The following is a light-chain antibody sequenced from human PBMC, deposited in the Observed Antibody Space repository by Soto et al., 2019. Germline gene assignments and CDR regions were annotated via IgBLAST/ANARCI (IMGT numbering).Light chain of an antibody. V-gene: IGKV3-20*01. CDR2: GVS. CDR3: QQYGSSPLT. CDR1: QSVSGSD. Sequence: EVVLTQSPGTLSLSPGERATLSCRASQSVSGSDLAWYQQKPGQAPRLLISGVSSRATGIPDRFSGSGSGTDFTLTISRLEPEDFAVYYCQQYGSSPLTFGGGTKVDIK. J-gene: IGKJ4*01.